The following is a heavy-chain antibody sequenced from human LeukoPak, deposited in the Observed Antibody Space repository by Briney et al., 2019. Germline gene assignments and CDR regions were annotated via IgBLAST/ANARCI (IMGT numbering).Heavy chain of an antibody. V-gene: IGHV1-46*01. CDR2: IYPRDGST. J-gene: IGHJ4*02. CDR3: ARDQEGFDY. Sequence: ASVKVSCKASGYTFTSNYIHWVRQAPGQGLERMGMIYPRDGSTSYAQKFQGRVTVTRDTSTSTVHMELSGLRSEDTAVYYCARDQEGFDYWGQGTLVTVSS. CDR1: GYTFTSNY.